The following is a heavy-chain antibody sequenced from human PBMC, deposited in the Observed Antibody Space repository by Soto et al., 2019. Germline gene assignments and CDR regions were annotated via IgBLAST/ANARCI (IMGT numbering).Heavy chain of an antibody. CDR1: GYNFLTYG. Sequence: ASVKVSCKASGYNFLTYGISWLRQAPGRGLEWMGWISTDNTHRNYAQNFQERVTMTTDTSTNAAYMELRSLRSDDTAIYYCARDRPGISVIRAVKTYNYFDPWGQGTLVTVSS. CDR2: ISTDNTHR. J-gene: IGHJ5*02. CDR3: ARDRPGISVIRAVKTYNYFDP. V-gene: IGHV1-18*01. D-gene: IGHD3-10*01.